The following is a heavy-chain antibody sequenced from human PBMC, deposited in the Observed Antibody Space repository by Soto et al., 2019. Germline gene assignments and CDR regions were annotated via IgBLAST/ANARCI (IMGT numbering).Heavy chain of an antibody. CDR3: AADLAPTDPYNWFEP. CDR2: ISSSSSTI. D-gene: IGHD1-1*01. J-gene: IGHJ5*02. CDR1: GFTFSSYS. V-gene: IGHV3-48*01. Sequence: GGSLRLSCAASGFTFSSYSMNWVRQAPGKGLEWVSYISSSSSTIYYADSVKGRFTITRDVSTNTAYMELTSLRSEDTAVYYCAADLAPTDPYNWFEPWGQGTLVTVSS.